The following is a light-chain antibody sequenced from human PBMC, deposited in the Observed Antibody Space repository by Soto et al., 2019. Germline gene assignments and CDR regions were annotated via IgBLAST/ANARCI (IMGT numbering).Light chain of an antibody. V-gene: IGKV3-20*01. CDR2: GAS. Sequence: EIALTQSPGTLSLSPGERATLSCRASQSVSSSYLAWYQQKPGQAPRLLIYGASSRATGIPDRFSGSGSGTDFTLTISRPEPEDFAVYYCQQYGSSPPQLTFGGGTKVEIK. CDR3: QQYGSSPPQLT. J-gene: IGKJ4*01. CDR1: QSVSSSY.